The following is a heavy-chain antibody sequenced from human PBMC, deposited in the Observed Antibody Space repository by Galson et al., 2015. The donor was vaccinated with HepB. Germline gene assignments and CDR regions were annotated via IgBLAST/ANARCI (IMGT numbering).Heavy chain of an antibody. Sequence: SLRLSCAASGFSFSSYGMHWVRQAPGKGLECVAVIWHNGSYQYYADSVKGRFTISRDNSKDTLFLQMNSLRAEDTAVYYCARDLKGAGDLFYYYGLDVWGQGTTVPVS. CDR3: ARDLKGAGDLFYYYGLDV. J-gene: IGHJ6*02. V-gene: IGHV3-33*01. CDR1: GFSFSSYG. CDR2: IWHNGSYQ. D-gene: IGHD1-1*01.